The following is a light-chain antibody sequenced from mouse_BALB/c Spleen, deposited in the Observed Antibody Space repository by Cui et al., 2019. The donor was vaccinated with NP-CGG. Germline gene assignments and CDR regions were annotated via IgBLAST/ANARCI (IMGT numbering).Light chain of an antibody. CDR3: DLWYNNHWV. CDR2: GTN. V-gene: IGLV1*01. CDR1: TGTVTTSNY. Sequence: QAVVTQESALTTSPGETVTLTCRSSTGTVTTSNYANWVQEKPDHLFTGLIGGTNNRAPGVPARFSSSLIGDKAALTITGAQTEDEAIYFCDLWYNNHWVFGGGTKLTVL. J-gene: IGLJ1*01.